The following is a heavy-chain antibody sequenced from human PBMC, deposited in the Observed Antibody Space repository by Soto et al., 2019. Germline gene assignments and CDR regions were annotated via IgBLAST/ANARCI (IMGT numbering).Heavy chain of an antibody. CDR3: ASGTGQQLVSTNFWYYHYVMDV. Sequence: PGGSLRLSCAASGFTVSSNYMSWVRQAPGKGLEWVSVIYSGGSTYYADSVKGRFTISRDNSKNTLYLQMNSLRAEDTAVYYCASGTGQQLVSTNFWYYHYVMDVWGQGSTVTVSS. CDR2: IYSGGST. J-gene: IGHJ6*02. CDR1: GFTVSSNY. V-gene: IGHV3-53*01. D-gene: IGHD6-13*01.